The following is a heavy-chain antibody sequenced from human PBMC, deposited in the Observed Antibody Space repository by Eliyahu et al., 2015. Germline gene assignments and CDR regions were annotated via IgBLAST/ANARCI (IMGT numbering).Heavy chain of an antibody. J-gene: IGHJ6*02. CDR2: IIPIFGTA. V-gene: IGHV1-69*01. Sequence: QVQLVQSGAEVKKPGSSVKXSCKASGXTFSSYAIXWVXQAPGQGLEWMGGIIPIFGTANYAQKFQGRVTITADESTSTAYMELSSLRSEDTAVYYCARAGCSGGSCYSGADYFYGLDVWGQGTTVTVSS. D-gene: IGHD2-15*01. CDR3: ARAGCSGGSCYSGADYFYGLDV. CDR1: GXTFSSYA.